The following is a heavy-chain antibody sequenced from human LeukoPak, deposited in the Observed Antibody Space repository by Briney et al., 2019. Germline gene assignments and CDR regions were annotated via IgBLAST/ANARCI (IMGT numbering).Heavy chain of an antibody. Sequence: GGSLRLSCAASGFTFSTYGMHWVRQVPGKGLEWVAIIWYDGSKKYYADSVKGRFTISRDNSKNTLYLQMNSLRAEDTAVYYCAKDLYDSKGYSTFPHWGQGTLVTVSS. D-gene: IGHD3-22*01. CDR1: GFTFSTYG. V-gene: IGHV3-33*06. J-gene: IGHJ1*01. CDR3: AKDLYDSKGYSTFPH. CDR2: IWYDGSKK.